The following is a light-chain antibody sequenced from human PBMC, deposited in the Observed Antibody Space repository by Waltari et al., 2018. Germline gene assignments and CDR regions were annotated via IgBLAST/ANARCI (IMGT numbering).Light chain of an antibody. CDR2: GAS. V-gene: IGKV3-20*01. Sequence: EIVLTQSPGTLSSSPGERATLSCRASQSVSSSYLAWYQQKPGQAPRLLIYGASSRATGITDRFSGSVSGTDFTLTISRLEPEDFAVYYCQQYGRSPRTFGQGTTVEIK. J-gene: IGKJ1*01. CDR3: QQYGRSPRT. CDR1: QSVSSSY.